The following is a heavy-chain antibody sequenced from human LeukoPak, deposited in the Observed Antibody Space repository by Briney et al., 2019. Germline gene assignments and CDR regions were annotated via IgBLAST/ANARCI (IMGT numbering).Heavy chain of an antibody. Sequence: GGSLRLSCAASGFTFSSYAMSWVRQAPGKGLEWVSAISGSGGSTYYADSVKGRFTISRDNSKNTLYLQMNSLRAEDTAVYYYAKDPILHYDSRGGLAGYFDYWGQGTLVTVSS. V-gene: IGHV3-23*01. CDR2: ISGSGGST. CDR3: AKDPILHYDSRGGLAGYFDY. J-gene: IGHJ4*02. CDR1: GFTFSSYA. D-gene: IGHD3-22*01.